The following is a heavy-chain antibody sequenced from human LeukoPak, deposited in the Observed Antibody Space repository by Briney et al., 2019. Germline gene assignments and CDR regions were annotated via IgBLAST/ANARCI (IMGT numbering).Heavy chain of an antibody. CDR1: GGSFSGYY. D-gene: IGHD6-19*01. Sequence: TETLSLTCAVYGGSFSGYYWSWIRQPPGKGLEWIGEINHSGSTNYNPSLKSRVTISVDTSKNQFSLKLSSVTAADTAVYYCARVDSSGWYELDYWGQGTLVTVSS. CDR2: INHSGST. V-gene: IGHV4-34*01. CDR3: ARVDSSGWYELDY. J-gene: IGHJ4*02.